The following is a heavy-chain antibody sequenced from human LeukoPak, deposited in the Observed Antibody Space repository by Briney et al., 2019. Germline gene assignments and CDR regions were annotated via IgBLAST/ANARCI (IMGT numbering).Heavy chain of an antibody. D-gene: IGHD2-2*01. J-gene: IGHJ4*02. Sequence: GASVKVSCKASGYTFTSYGISWVRQAPGQGLEWMGWISAYNGNTNYAQKLQGRVTMTTDTSTSTAYMELRSLRSDDTAVYYCARASYCSSTSCLAGELDYWGQGTLVTVSS. CDR2: ISAYNGNT. V-gene: IGHV1-18*04. CDR3: ARASYCSSTSCLAGELDY. CDR1: GYTFTSYG.